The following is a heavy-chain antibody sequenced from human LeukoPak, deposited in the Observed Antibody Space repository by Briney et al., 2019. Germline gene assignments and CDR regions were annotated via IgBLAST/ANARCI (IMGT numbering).Heavy chain of an antibody. V-gene: IGHV1-8*03. Sequence: ASVKVSCKASGYTFTSYDINWVRQATGQGLEWMGWMNPNSGNTGYAQKFQGRVTITRNTSISTAYMALSSLRSEDTAVYYCARADYGSGSYPSGYWGQGTLVTVSS. J-gene: IGHJ4*02. CDR1: GYTFTSYD. D-gene: IGHD3-10*01. CDR2: MNPNSGNT. CDR3: ARADYGSGSYPSGY.